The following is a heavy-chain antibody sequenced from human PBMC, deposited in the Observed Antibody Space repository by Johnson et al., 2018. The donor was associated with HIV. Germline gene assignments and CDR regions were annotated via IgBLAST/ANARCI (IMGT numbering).Heavy chain of an antibody. J-gene: IGHJ3*02. CDR2: ISSSGGNT. D-gene: IGHD1-7*01. Sequence: VQVVESGGGVVQPGRSLRLSCAASGFTFSSYAMSWVRQAPGKGLEWVSTISSSGGNTYYADSVKGRFTISRDNSKNTVYVQMSSLRAEDTAVYHCARELELPGVTYAFDIWGQGTMVTVSS. CDR3: ARELELPGVTYAFDI. CDR1: GFTFSSYA. V-gene: IGHV3-23*04.